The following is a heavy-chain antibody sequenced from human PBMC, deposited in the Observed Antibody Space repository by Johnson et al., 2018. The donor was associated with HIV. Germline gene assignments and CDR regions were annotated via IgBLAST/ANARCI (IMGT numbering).Heavy chain of an antibody. Sequence: QVQLVESGGGVVQPGRSLRLSCAASGFTFSSYAMHWVRQAPGKGLEWVAVISYDGSNKYYADSVKGRFTISRDNSKNTLYLQMNSLRAEDTAVYYCVQGVAGTAFDIWGQGTMVTVSS. V-gene: IGHV3-30*18. CDR1: GFTFSSYA. J-gene: IGHJ3*02. CDR3: VQGVAGTAFDI. CDR2: ISYDGSNK. D-gene: IGHD6-19*01.